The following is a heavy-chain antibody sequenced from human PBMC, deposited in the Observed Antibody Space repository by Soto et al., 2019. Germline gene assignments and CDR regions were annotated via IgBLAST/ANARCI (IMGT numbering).Heavy chain of an antibody. Sequence: SETLSLTCSVSGGSISSGGYSWTWIRQSPGKGLEWIGYTYQSGSAYYNPSLKSRVTISVDRSKNQFSLNLTSVTAADTAVYYCARDYYGMDVWGQGTTVTVSS. V-gene: IGHV4-30-2*06. CDR3: ARDYYGMDV. CDR2: TYQSGSA. CDR1: GGSISSGGYS. J-gene: IGHJ6*02.